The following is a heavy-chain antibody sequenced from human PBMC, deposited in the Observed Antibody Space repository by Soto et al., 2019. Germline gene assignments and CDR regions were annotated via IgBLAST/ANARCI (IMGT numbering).Heavy chain of an antibody. J-gene: IGHJ6*03. D-gene: IGHD4-17*01. Sequence: ASVKVSCKASGGTFSSYTISWVRQAPGQGLEWMGRIIPILGIANYAQKFQGRVTITAEKSTSTAYMELSSLRSEDTAVYYCARLPTVTRPYPYYYMDVWGKGTTVTVSS. CDR3: ARLPTVTRPYPYYYMDV. CDR1: GGTFSSYT. V-gene: IGHV1-69*02. CDR2: IIPILGIA.